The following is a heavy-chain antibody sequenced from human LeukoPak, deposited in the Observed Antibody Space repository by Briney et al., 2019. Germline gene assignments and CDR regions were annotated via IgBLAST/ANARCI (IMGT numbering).Heavy chain of an antibody. CDR2: INSDGSST. V-gene: IGHV3-74*01. Sequence: GGSLRLSCAASGFTFSSYWMHWVRQAPGKGLVWVSRINSDGSSTSYADSVKGRFTISRDNAKNTLYPQMNSLRAEDTAVYYCAREGSGYDVDYWGQGTLVTVSS. D-gene: IGHD5-12*01. CDR3: AREGSGYDVDY. J-gene: IGHJ4*02. CDR1: GFTFSSYW.